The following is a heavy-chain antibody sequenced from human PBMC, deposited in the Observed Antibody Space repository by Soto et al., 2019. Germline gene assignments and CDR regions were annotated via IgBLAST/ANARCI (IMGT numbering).Heavy chain of an antibody. CDR3: ARDLSTRYGSYYFSY. D-gene: IGHD3-16*02. Sequence: TLSLTSSVSGYLISSAYYWGWVRQTPGKGLEWLGSIDYSGRTYKNPSLKSRVSASVDLSKNQFSLNLRSVTAADTAVYFCARDLSTRYGSYYFSYWGQGHLVTVSS. CDR1: GYLISSAYY. V-gene: IGHV4-38-2*02. J-gene: IGHJ4*02. CDR2: IDYSGRT.